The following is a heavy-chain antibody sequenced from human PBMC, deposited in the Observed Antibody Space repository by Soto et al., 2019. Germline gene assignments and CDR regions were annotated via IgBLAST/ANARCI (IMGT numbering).Heavy chain of an antibody. D-gene: IGHD2-2*01. J-gene: IGHJ5*02. CDR1: GGSISSYY. Sequence: SGTLSLTCAVSGGSISSYYWSWIRQPPGKGLEWIGYIYHSGSTYYNPSLKSRVTISVDRSKNQFSLKLSSVTAADTAVYYCARVPDRWGQGTLVTVS. CDR2: IYHSGST. CDR3: ARVPDR. V-gene: IGHV4-30-2*01.